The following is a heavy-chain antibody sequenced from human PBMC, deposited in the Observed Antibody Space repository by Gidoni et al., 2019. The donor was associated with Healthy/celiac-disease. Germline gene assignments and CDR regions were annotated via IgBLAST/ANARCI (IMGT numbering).Heavy chain of an antibody. CDR3: ARDLDYYYGMDV. CDR1: GGSISSYY. CDR2: IYYSGST. J-gene: IGHJ6*02. V-gene: IGHV4-59*01. Sequence: QVQLQESGPGLVKPSETLSLTGTVPGGSISSYYWSWIRQPPGKGLEWIGYIYYSGSTNYNPSLKSRVTISVDTSKNQFSLKLSSVTAADTAVYYCARDLDYYYGMDVWGQGTTVTVSS.